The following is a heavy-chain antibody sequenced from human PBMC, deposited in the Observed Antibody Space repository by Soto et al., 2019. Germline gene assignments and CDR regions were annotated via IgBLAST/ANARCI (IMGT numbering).Heavy chain of an antibody. D-gene: IGHD2-2*01. CDR3: AMGGGYQLLLPDSDRYNWFDP. V-gene: IGHV1-69*12. CDR2: IIPIFGTA. CDR1: GGTFSSYA. Sequence: QVQLVQSGAEVKKPGSSVKVSCKASGGTFSSYAISWVRQAPGQGLEWMGGIIPIFGTANYAQKFQGRVTITEGEATSTGYMELSSLRSEDTAVYYGAMGGGYQLLLPDSDRYNWFDPWGQGTLVTVSS. J-gene: IGHJ5*02.